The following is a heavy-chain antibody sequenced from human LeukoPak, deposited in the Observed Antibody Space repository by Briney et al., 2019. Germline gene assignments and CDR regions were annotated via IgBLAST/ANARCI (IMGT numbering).Heavy chain of an antibody. J-gene: IGHJ6*02. Sequence: SVKVSCKASGGTFSSYAISWVRQAPGQGLEWMGRIIPILGIANYAQKFQGRVTITADKSTSTAYMEPSSLRSEDTAVYYCARERVYGSGNDGMDVWGQGTTVTVSS. CDR1: GGTFSSYA. CDR2: IIPILGIA. V-gene: IGHV1-69*04. D-gene: IGHD3-10*01. CDR3: ARERVYGSGNDGMDV.